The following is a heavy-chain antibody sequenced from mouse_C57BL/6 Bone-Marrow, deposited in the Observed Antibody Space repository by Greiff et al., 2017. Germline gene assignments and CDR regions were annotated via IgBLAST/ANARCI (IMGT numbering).Heavy chain of an antibody. CDR1: GYTFTSYW. J-gene: IGHJ3*01. Sequence: QVKLQQPGAELVKPGASVKMSCKASGYTFTSYWITWVKQRPGQGLAWIGDIYPGSGSTNYNEKVKSKATLTVDTSSSTAYLPLSSLTSEVSVVYYCGAYDYDVFAYWGSGALVTVSA. V-gene: IGHV1-55*01. D-gene: IGHD2-4*01. CDR2: IYPGSGST. CDR3: GAYDYDVFAY.